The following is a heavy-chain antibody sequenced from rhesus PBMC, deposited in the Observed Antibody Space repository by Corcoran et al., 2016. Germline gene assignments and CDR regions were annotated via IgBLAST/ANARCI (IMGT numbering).Heavy chain of an antibody. CDR2: ISNGGGST. CDR3: AKGYYGNSLDV. V-gene: IGHV3S5*01. CDR1: GFTFSSYG. D-gene: IGHD3-22*01. J-gene: IGHJ5-2*02. Sequence: EVQLVESGGGLVQPGGSLRLSCAASGFTFSSYGMSWVRQAPGKGLECVSYISNGGGSTYYADSVKGRFTISRDNSKNTLSLQMNSLRAEDTAVYYCAKGYYGNSLDVWGRGVLVTVSS.